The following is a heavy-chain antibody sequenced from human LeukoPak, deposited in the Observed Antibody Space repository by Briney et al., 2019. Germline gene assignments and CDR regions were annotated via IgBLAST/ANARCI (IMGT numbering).Heavy chain of an antibody. V-gene: IGHV4-38-2*01. CDR1: GYSISSGYY. J-gene: IGHJ4*02. D-gene: IGHD4-23*01. Sequence: PSETLSLTCGVSGYSISSGYYWGWIRHPPGKGLEWIGSVHHSGSTYYNPSLKSRITISVDTSKNHFSLKLSSVTAADTAVYYCASLYGGNSWNFDYWGQGTLVTVSS. CDR3: ASLYGGNSWNFDY. CDR2: VHHSGST.